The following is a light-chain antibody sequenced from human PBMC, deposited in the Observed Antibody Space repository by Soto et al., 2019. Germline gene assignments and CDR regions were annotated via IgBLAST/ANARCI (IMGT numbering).Light chain of an antibody. Sequence: QSALTQPASVSGSPGQSITISCTGTSSDVGSYNLVSWYQQHPGKAPKLMIYEGSKRPSGVSNRFSGSKSGNTASLTISGLQAEYEADYYCCSYAGSSTLYVFGTGTQLTV. CDR3: CSYAGSSTLYV. CDR2: EGS. V-gene: IGLV2-23*01. J-gene: IGLJ1*01. CDR1: SSDVGSYNL.